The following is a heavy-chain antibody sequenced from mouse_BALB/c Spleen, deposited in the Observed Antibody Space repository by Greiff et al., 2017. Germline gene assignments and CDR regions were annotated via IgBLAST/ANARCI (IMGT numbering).Heavy chain of an antibody. CDR1: GYTFTSYW. Sequence: DLVKPGASVKLSCTASGYTFTSYWINWIQQRPGQGLEWIGRIAPGSGSTYYNEMFKGKATLTVDTSSSTAYIQLSSLSSEDSAVYLCEKGGGSSHCIAYWGQGTLVTVSA. CDR2: IAPGSGST. V-gene: IGHV1S41*01. CDR3: EKGGGSSHCIAY. D-gene: IGHD1-1*01. J-gene: IGHJ3*01.